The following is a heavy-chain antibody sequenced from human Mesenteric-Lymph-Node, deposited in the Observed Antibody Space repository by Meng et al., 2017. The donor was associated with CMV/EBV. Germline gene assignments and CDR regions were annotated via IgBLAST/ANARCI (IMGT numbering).Heavy chain of an antibody. V-gene: IGHV3-7*01. CDR3: GREGFSYSDSEGVVYYVDL. CDR1: SITLSRSW. CDR2: IKEDGSET. Sequence: GGSLRLSCRGSSITLSRSWMSWVRQAPGKGLEWVANIKEDGSETYYVDSVKGRLTISRDNAENSLYLQMNSLRAEDTAVYYCGREGFSYSDSEGVVYYVDLWGHGTLVTVSS. D-gene: IGHD4-11*01. J-gene: IGHJ5*02.